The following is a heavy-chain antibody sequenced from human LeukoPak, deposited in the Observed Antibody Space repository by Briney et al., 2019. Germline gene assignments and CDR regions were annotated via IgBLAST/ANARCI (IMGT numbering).Heavy chain of an antibody. CDR2: IFYTGST. CDR3: ARDTRGVFDY. D-gene: IGHD3-3*01. J-gene: IGHJ4*02. CDR1: GDSISSGGYY. V-gene: IGHV4-30-4*01. Sequence: SETLSLTCTVSGDSISSGGYYWSWIRQPPEKGLEWIGYIFYTGSTYYNPSLKSRVAISIDTSRNQFSLKLSSVTAADTAVYYCARDTRGVFDYWGQGTLVTVSS.